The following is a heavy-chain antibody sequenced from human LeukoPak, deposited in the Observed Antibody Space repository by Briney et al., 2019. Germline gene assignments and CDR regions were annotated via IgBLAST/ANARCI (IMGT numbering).Heavy chain of an antibody. CDR3: ARISTTMIRGVTNWFDP. J-gene: IGHJ5*02. V-gene: IGHV3-20*04. D-gene: IGHD3-10*01. CDR2: IHWNGGST. Sequence: PGGSLRLSCAASGFIFDDYGMTWVRPAPGKWLEWVSGIHWNGGSTGYGDSVKGRFTISRDNVKNSLYLQMNSLRAEDTALYFCARISTTMIRGVTNWFDPWGQGTLVTVSS. CDR1: GFIFDDYG.